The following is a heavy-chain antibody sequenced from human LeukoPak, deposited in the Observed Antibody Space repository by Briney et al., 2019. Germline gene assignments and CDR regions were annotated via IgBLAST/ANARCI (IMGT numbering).Heavy chain of an antibody. Sequence: GGSLRLSCAASGFTFSSYDMYWVRQSPGKGLEWFSAIGTAGDTYYPGSVKGRFAISRENAKNSLYLQMNSLRVGDTAVYYCVRGPYCSGGSCYGHFDYWGQGTLVTASS. CDR3: VRGPYCSGGSCYGHFDY. J-gene: IGHJ4*02. V-gene: IGHV3-13*01. CDR1: GFTFSSYD. D-gene: IGHD2-15*01. CDR2: IGTAGDT.